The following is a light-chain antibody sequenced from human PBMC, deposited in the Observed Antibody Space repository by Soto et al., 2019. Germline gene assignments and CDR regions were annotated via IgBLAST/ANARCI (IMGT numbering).Light chain of an antibody. CDR2: DAS. V-gene: IGKV3-11*01. CDR3: QQRSNWPPGP. Sequence: EIVLTQSPATLSLSPGERATLSCRASQSVSRYLAWYQQKPGQAPRLLIYDASNRATGIPARFSGSGSGTDFTRTISRLEPAEFGGYDCQQRSNWPPGPFGQGTRLELK. CDR1: QSVSRY. J-gene: IGKJ5*01.